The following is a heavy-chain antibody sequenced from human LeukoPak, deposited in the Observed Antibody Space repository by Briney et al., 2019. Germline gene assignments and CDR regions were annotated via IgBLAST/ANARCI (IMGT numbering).Heavy chain of an antibody. V-gene: IGHV4-39*07. D-gene: IGHD3-16*02. CDR2: IYYSGST. CDR1: GGSISSSSYY. CDR3: ARGDVIAPFDP. J-gene: IGHJ5*02. Sequence: SETLSLTCTVSGGSISSSSYYWGWIRQPPGKGLEWIGSIYYSGSTYYNPSLKSRVTISVDTSKNQFSLKLSSVTAVDTAVYYCARGDVIAPFDPWGQGTLVTVSS.